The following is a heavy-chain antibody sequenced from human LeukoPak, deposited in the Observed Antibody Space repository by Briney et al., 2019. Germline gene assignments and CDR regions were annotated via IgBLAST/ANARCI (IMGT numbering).Heavy chain of an antibody. V-gene: IGHV3-30*02. CDR2: IRYDGSNK. CDR3: AKAGYYDFWSGYSDLDY. J-gene: IGHJ4*02. Sequence: GGSLSLSCAASGFPFRSYGMHWVRQAPGKGLGGVAFIRYDGSNKYYADSVKGRFTISRDNSKNTLYLQMNSLRAEDTAVYYCAKAGYYDFWSGYSDLDYWGQGTLVTVSS. CDR1: GFPFRSYG. D-gene: IGHD3-3*01.